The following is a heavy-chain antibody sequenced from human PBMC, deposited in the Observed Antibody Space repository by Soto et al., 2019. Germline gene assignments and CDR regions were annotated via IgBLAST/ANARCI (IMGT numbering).Heavy chain of an antibody. CDR3: ARGSIAARPPDY. CDR2: IYYSGST. Sequence: SETLSLTCTVSGGSISSGGYYWSWIRQHPGKGLEWIGYIYYSGSTYYNPSLKSRVTISVDTSKNQFSLKLSSVTAADTAVYYCARGSIAARPPDYWGQGTLVTVSS. CDR1: GGSISSGGYY. D-gene: IGHD6-6*01. V-gene: IGHV4-31*03. J-gene: IGHJ4*02.